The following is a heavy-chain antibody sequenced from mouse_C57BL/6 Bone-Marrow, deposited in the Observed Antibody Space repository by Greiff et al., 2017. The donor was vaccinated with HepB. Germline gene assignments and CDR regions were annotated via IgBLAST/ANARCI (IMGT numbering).Heavy chain of an antibody. V-gene: IGHV1-75*01. D-gene: IGHD3-2*02. CDR2: IFPGSGST. J-gene: IGHJ4*01. CDR1: GYTFTDYY. Sequence: VQLQQSGPELVKPGASVKISCKASGYTFTDYYINWVKQRPGQGLEWIGWIFPGSGSTYYNEKFKGKATLTVDKSSSTAYMLLSSLTSEDSAVYFCARSQTAQAYYYAMDYWGQGTSVTVSS. CDR3: ARSQTAQAYYYAMDY.